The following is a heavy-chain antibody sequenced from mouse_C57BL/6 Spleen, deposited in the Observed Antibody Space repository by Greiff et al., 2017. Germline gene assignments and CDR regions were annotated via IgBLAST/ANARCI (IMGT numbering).Heavy chain of an antibody. V-gene: IGHV5-9*01. J-gene: IGHJ4*01. CDR2: ISGGGGNT. Sequence: EVKLVESGGGLVKPGGSLKLSCAASGFTFSSYTMSWVRQTPEKRLEWVATISGGGGNTYYPDSVKGRFTISRDNAKNTLYLQMSSLRSEDTALYYCARHYDYDEGYYAMDYWGQGTSVTVSS. CDR3: ARHYDYDEGYYAMDY. D-gene: IGHD2-4*01. CDR1: GFTFSSYT.